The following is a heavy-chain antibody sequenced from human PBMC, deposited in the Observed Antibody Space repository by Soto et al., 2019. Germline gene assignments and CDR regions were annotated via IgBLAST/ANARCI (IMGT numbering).Heavy chain of an antibody. Sequence: GGSLRLSCAASGFTFSPYTMHWVRQTPGKGLEWVAVISYDGSDKNYADSVRGRFTISRDNSKNTLFLQMNSLRAEDTALYYCARGGGFCGADCYKGGIDYWGQGALVTVSS. CDR1: GFTFSPYT. CDR3: ARGGGFCGADCYKGGIDY. CDR2: ISYDGSDK. V-gene: IGHV3-30-3*01. D-gene: IGHD2-21*02. J-gene: IGHJ4*02.